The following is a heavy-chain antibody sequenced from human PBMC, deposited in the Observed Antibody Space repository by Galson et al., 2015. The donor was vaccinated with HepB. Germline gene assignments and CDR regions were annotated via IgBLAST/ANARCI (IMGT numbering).Heavy chain of an antibody. Sequence: SVKVSCKASGYTFTSYAMHWVRQAPGQRLEWMGWINAGNGNTKYSQKFQGRVTITRDTSASTAYMELSSLRSEDTAVYYCARDYCSSTSCPPHFDYWGQGTLVTVSS. CDR1: GYTFTSYA. D-gene: IGHD2-2*01. V-gene: IGHV1-3*01. J-gene: IGHJ4*02. CDR3: ARDYCSSTSCPPHFDY. CDR2: INAGNGNT.